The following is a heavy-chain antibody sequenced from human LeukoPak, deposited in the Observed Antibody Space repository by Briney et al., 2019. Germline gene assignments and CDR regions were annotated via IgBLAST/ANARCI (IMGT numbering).Heavy chain of an antibody. CDR1: GGSISSGSYY. D-gene: IGHD3-10*01. CDR2: IYTSGST. Sequence: SQTLSLTCTVSGGSISSGSYYWSWIRQPAGKGLEWIGRIYTSGSTNYNPSLKSRVTISVDTSKNQFSLKLSSVTAADTTVYYCTREVEGSSYASGRFLHFDPWGQGTLVTVSS. CDR3: TREVEGSSYASGRFLHFDP. V-gene: IGHV4-61*02. J-gene: IGHJ5*02.